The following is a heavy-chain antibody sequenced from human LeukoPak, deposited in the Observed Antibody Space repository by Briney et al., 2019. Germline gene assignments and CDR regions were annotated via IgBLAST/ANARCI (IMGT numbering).Heavy chain of an antibody. CDR1: GFTFSSYG. Sequence: GGSLRLSCAASGFTFSSYGMHWVRQAPGKGLGWVAFIRYDGSNKYYADSVKGRFTISRDNSKNTLYLQMNSLRAEDTAVYYCANGGIVATIYGYFGYWGQGTLVTVSS. CDR3: ANGGIVATIYGYFGY. J-gene: IGHJ4*02. CDR2: IRYDGSNK. V-gene: IGHV3-30*02. D-gene: IGHD5-12*01.